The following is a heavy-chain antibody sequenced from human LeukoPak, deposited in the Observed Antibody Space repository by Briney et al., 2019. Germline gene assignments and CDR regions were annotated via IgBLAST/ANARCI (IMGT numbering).Heavy chain of an antibody. CDR3: ARECTIFGVVIISADYYYYMDV. CDR2: IYTSGST. V-gene: IGHV4-4*07. J-gene: IGHJ6*03. CDR1: GGSISRYY. D-gene: IGHD3-3*01. Sequence: PSETLSLTCTVSGGSISRYYWSWIRQPAGKGLEWIGRIYTSGSTNYNPSLKSRVTMSVDTSKNQFSLKLSSVTAADTAVYYCARECTIFGVVIISADYYYYMDVWDKGTTVTVSS.